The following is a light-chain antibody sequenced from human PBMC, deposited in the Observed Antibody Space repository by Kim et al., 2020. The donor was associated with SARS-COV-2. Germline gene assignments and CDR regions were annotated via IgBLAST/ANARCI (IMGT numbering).Light chain of an antibody. Sequence: ALGQTVKITCQGDNLRTYYANWYQQKPGQAPVLVMFGQNKRPSGIPDRFSGSSSGNTASLTITGAHAEDEADYYCKSRDSSGNLLVFGGGTQLTVL. J-gene: IGLJ2*01. V-gene: IGLV3-19*01. CDR3: KSRDSSGNLLV. CDR2: GQN. CDR1: NLRTYY.